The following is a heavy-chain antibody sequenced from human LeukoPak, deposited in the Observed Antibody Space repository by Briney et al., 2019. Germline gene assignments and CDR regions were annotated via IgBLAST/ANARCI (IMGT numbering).Heavy chain of an antibody. J-gene: IGHJ4*02. D-gene: IGHD6-19*01. CDR3: ARRKAVARISYFDS. Sequence: GESLKISCEGSGDRFTPYWITWVRQKPGKGLEWMGIIYPGNSDTKYSPSFQGQITISADKSINTAYLQWSSLEASDTAMYYCARRKAVARISYFDSWGQGILVTVSS. CDR2: IYPGNSDT. V-gene: IGHV5-51*01. CDR1: GDRFTPYW.